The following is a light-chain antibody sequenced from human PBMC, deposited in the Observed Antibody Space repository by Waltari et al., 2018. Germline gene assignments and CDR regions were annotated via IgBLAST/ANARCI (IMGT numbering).Light chain of an antibody. Sequence: EIVMTQYPATLSVSPGVRATISCRASQSVSSNLAWYQQKPGHAPRFLIYGASSRATGIPARFSGSGSGTEFTLTISSLQSEDFAVYYCQQYNNWPRTFGQGTKVEIK. CDR2: GAS. V-gene: IGKV3-15*01. J-gene: IGKJ1*01. CDR1: QSVSSN. CDR3: QQYNNWPRT.